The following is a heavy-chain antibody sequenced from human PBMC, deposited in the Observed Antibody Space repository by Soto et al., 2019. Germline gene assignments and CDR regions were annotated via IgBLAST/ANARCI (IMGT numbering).Heavy chain of an antibody. D-gene: IGHD1-20*01. CDR2: SYYSGTS. CDR3: TRRYTWNDYYFDP. V-gene: IGHV4-39*01. CDR1: GGSIRVQSYY. J-gene: IGHJ5*02. Sequence: ETLSLTCTVSGGSIRVQSYYWTWIRQTPGKGLEWVGSSYYSGTSYFNPALKGRVTISVDTSTNQFSLRLTSVTAADTAVYYCTRRYTWNDYYFDPWGQGTLVTVSS.